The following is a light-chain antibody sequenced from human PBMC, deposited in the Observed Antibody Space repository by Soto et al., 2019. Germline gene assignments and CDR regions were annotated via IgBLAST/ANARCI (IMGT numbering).Light chain of an antibody. CDR2: GAS. CDR3: QQYGSSPWT. CDR1: QSVSSSY. Sequence: EIGLTQSPGTLSLSPGERATLSCRASQSVSSSYLAWYQQKPGQAPRLLIYGASSRATGIPDRFSVSGSVTGFTLTISRLEPKDCAVYYCQQYGSSPWTFGQGTKVEIK. J-gene: IGKJ1*01. V-gene: IGKV3-20*01.